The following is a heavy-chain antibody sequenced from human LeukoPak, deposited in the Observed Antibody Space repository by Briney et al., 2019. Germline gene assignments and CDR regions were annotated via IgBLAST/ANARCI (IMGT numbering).Heavy chain of an antibody. CDR2: VSYTRVAT. J-gene: IGHJ3*02. Sequence: GGSLRLSCAASGFTFSSYWMHWVRQAPGKGLEWVSGVSYTRVATYYADSVKGRFTISRDDSQNILYLQMNGLRAEDTAVYFCAKAFREFGTSSSYSSFDTWGQGTMVTVSS. D-gene: IGHD5-18*01. CDR1: GFTFSSYW. CDR3: AKAFREFGTSSSYSSFDT. V-gene: IGHV3-23*01.